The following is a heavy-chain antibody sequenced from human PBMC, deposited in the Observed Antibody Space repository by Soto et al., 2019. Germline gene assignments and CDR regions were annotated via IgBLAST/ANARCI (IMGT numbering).Heavy chain of an antibody. CDR3: AKWVPYDSSGLFDS. Sequence: EVQLLESGGGLVQPGGSLRLSCAASGFTFSTYVMSWVRQAPGKGLEWVSLISGSGGSTYYADSVKGRFTISRDNSKHTLYLPMNSLRAEDTAVYYCAKWVPYDSSGLFDSWGQGTLVTVSS. J-gene: IGHJ4*02. D-gene: IGHD3-22*01. CDR1: GFTFSTYV. CDR2: ISGSGGST. V-gene: IGHV3-23*01.